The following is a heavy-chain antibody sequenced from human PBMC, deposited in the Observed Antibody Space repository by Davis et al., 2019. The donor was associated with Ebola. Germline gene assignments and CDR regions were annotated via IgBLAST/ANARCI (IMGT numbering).Heavy chain of an antibody. CDR2: INSDGSST. CDR3: AKDASRNSGSYFYFDY. D-gene: IGHD1-26*01. J-gene: IGHJ4*02. Sequence: GESLKISCAASGFTFSSYWMHWVRQAPGKGLVWVSRINSDGSSTSYADSVKGRFTISRDNAKNTLYLQMNSLRTEDTALYYCAKDASRNSGSYFYFDYWGQGTLVTVSS. CDR1: GFTFSSYW. V-gene: IGHV3-74*01.